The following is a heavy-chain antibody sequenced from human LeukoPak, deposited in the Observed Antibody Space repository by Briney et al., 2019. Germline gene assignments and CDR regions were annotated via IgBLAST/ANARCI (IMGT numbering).Heavy chain of an antibody. V-gene: IGHV4-59*08. CDR3: ARHARERIAVAGDYYYYHMDV. Sequence: SETLSLTCAVYGGSFSSYYWSWIRQPPGKGLEWIAYIYYSGSTNYNPSLKSRVTMSVDTSKNQFSLKLSSVTAADTAVYYCARHARERIAVAGDYYYYHMDVWGRGTTVTVSS. CDR1: GGSFSSYY. D-gene: IGHD6-19*01. CDR2: IYYSGST. J-gene: IGHJ6*03.